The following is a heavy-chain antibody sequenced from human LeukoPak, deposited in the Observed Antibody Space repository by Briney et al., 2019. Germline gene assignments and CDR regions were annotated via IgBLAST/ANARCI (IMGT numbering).Heavy chain of an antibody. V-gene: IGHV4-59*01. CDR1: GGSISSYY. CDR2: IYYSGST. Sequence: SETLSLTCTVSGGSISSYYWIWIRQPPGKGLEWIGYIYYSGSTNYNPSLKSRVTISVDTSKNQFSLKLSSVTAADTAVYYRARGYYDSSAYYYDYWGQGTLVTVSS. J-gene: IGHJ4*02. CDR3: ARGYYDSSAYYYDY. D-gene: IGHD3-22*01.